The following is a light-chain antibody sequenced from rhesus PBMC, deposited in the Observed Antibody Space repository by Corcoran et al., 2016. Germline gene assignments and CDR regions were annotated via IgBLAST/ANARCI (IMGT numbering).Light chain of an antibody. CDR3: LLYSSGTYI. V-gene: IGLV7-76*01. J-gene: IGLJ1*01. CDR2: SPN. CDR1: TGAVTSGDY. Sequence: QTVVTQEPSLTVSPGGTVTLTCGSSTGAVTSGDYPHWFQQRPGQAPRGLIYSPNRKQSWTPDRFSGSLDGGKAALTLSGAQPEDEGDYYCLLYSSGTYIFGAGTRLTVL.